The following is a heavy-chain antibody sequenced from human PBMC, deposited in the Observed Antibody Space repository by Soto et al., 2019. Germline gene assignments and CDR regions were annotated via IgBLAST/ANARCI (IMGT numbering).Heavy chain of an antibody. D-gene: IGHD3-22*01. V-gene: IGHV1-69*13. CDR1: GGTFSSYA. CDR2: IIPIFGTA. Sequence: SVKVSFKASGGTFSSYAISWLRQAPGQGLEWMGGIIPIFGTANYAQKFQGRVTITADESTSTAYMELSSLRSEDTAVYYCATAMIVGYYYYYYGMDVWGQGTTVTVSS. CDR3: ATAMIVGYYYYYYGMDV. J-gene: IGHJ6*02.